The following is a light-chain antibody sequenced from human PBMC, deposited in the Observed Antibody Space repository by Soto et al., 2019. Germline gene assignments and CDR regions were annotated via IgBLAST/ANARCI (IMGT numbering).Light chain of an antibody. J-gene: IGKJ5*01. CDR2: AAS. CDR3: QQLHGYPIT. V-gene: IGKV1-12*01. CDR1: QDVSNW. Sequence: DIQMTQSPSSVSASVVDRVTITFRASQDVSNWLAWYQQKPGKAPNLLIYAASTLQSGVPSRFSGSGSGTDFTLTISSLQPEDFATYYCQQLHGYPITFGQGTRLEIK.